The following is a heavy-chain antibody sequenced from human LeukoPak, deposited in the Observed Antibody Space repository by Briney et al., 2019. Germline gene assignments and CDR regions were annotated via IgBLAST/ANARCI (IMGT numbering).Heavy chain of an antibody. J-gene: IGHJ6*03. CDR1: GFTFSSYG. D-gene: IGHD3-22*01. CDR3: ARDQVVVIPSGLYYYYMDV. V-gene: IGHV3-20*04. CDR2: INWNGGST. Sequence: GGSLRLSCAASGFTFSSYGMDWVRQAPGKGLEWVSGINWNGGSTGYADSVKGRFTISRDNAKNSLYLQMNSLRAEDTALYYCARDQVVVIPSGLYYYYMDVWGKGTTVTVSS.